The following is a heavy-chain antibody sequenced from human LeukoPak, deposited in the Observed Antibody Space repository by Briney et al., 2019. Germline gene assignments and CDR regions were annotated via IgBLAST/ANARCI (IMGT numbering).Heavy chain of an antibody. V-gene: IGHV1-46*01. J-gene: IGHJ4*02. Sequence: VASVKVSCKASGYTFTSYHMHWVRQAPGQGLEWMGIINPSGGSTSYAQKFQGRVTMTRDTSTSTVYVELSSLRSEDTAVYYCARDLGVGATRLDYWGQGTLVTVSS. CDR3: ARDLGVGATRLDY. CDR1: GYTFTSYH. CDR2: INPSGGST. D-gene: IGHD1-26*01.